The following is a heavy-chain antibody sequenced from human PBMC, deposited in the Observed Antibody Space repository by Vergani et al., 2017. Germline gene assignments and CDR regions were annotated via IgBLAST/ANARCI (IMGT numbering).Heavy chain of an antibody. Sequence: EVQLVESGGGLVKPGGSLRLSFASSGFSLSNAWMTWVRQGPGKGLGWVGRIKSQIDGGTTDYAAPVKGRFTISRDDSKNMLYLHMNSLKTEDTAVYYCTTLSPNWAHWWGQGTLVNVSS. V-gene: IGHV3-15*01. J-gene: IGHJ4*02. CDR3: TTLSPNWAHW. CDR2: IKSQIDGGTT. D-gene: IGHD7-27*01. CDR1: GFSLSNAW.